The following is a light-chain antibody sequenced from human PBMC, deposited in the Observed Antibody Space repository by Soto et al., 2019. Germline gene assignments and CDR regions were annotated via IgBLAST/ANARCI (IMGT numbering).Light chain of an antibody. Sequence: EIVLTHSPGTLSLSPGERATLSCRASQSVSDNYLAWYQQRPGQAPRLVIYGASSRATGIPDGFSASGSGTDFTLTISRLEPEDFEVYYCQQYTSSPLTFGQGTKVDIK. CDR2: GAS. V-gene: IGKV3-20*01. CDR1: QSVSDNY. J-gene: IGKJ1*01. CDR3: QQYTSSPLT.